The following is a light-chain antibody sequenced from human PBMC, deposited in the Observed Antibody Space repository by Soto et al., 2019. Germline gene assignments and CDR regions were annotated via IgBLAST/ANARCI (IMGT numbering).Light chain of an antibody. J-gene: IGKJ1*01. V-gene: IGKV3-11*01. CDR1: QNISNY. Sequence: IVLTQSPATLSLSPGIRATLSCRASQNISNYLIWYQQKPGQAPRLLIYDVSNRATGIPARFSGSGSGTDFTLTLRSLEPEDFAVYYCQQRYNWPRTFGQGTKVEIK. CDR3: QQRYNWPRT. CDR2: DVS.